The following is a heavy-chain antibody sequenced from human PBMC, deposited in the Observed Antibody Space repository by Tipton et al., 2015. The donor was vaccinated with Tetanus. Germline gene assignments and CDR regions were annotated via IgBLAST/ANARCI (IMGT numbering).Heavy chain of an antibody. Sequence: QLVQSGPEVKKPGASVKVSCKASGYTFTSYGISWVRQAPGQGLEWMGWISAYNGNTNYAQKLQGRVTMTTDTSTSTAYMELRSLRSDDTAVYYCARENHLWFGELFPAQDYYYYYGMDVWGQGTTVTVSS. J-gene: IGHJ6*02. CDR1: GYTFTSYG. CDR3: ARENHLWFGELFPAQDYYYYYGMDV. CDR2: ISAYNGNT. V-gene: IGHV1-18*01. D-gene: IGHD3-10*01.